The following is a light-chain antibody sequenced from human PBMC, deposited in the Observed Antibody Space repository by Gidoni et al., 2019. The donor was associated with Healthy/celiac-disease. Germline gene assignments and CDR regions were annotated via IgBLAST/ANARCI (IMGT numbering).Light chain of an antibody. CDR2: DAS. Sequence: EIVLTQSPATLSLSPGERATLSCRASQSVSSYLAWYQQKPGQAPRLLIDDASNRATGIPARFSGSGSGTDFTLTTSSLEPEDFAVYYCQQRSNWPRTFGQGTKLEIK. J-gene: IGKJ2*01. CDR3: QQRSNWPRT. V-gene: IGKV3-11*01. CDR1: QSVSSY.